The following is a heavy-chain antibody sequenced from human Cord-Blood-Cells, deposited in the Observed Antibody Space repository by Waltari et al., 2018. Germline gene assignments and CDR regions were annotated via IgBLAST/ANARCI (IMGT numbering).Heavy chain of an antibody. CDR1: GGSFSGYY. CDR3: VIVVPAGYFDY. J-gene: IGHJ4*02. D-gene: IGHD2-2*01. CDR2: INHSGST. V-gene: IGHV4-34*01. Sequence: QVQLQQWGAGLLKPSETLSLTCAVYGGSFSGYYWCWIRQPPGKGLEWIGEINHSGSTNYNPSLKSRGTISVDTSKNQFSLKLSSVTAADTAVYYCVIVVPAGYFDYWGQGTLVTVSS.